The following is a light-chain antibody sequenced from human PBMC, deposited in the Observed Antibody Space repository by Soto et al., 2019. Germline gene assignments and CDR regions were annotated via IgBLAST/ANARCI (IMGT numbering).Light chain of an antibody. J-gene: IGKJ4*01. Sequence: IVMTQSPATLSVSPGESATLSCRASQSVINYLAWYQQKTGQAPRLLIYGAATRANGIPARFSGGGSETDFTLTISSLQSEDFAVYYCQQYHNWPPLTFGGGTKVDIK. CDR1: QSVINY. CDR2: GAA. CDR3: QQYHNWPPLT. V-gene: IGKV3-15*01.